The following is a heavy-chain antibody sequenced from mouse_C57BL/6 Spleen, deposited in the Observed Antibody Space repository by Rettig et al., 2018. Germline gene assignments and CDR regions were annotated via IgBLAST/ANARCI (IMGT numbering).Heavy chain of an antibody. CDR3: TRGVGYDYDGTWFAY. D-gene: IGHD2-4*01. CDR2: IYPGNSDT. J-gene: IGHJ3*01. V-gene: IGHV1-5*01. Sequence: KMSCKTSGYTFTSYWMHWVKQRPGQGLEWIGAIYPGNSDTSYNQKFKGKAKLTAVTSASTAYMELSSLTNEDSAVYYCTRGVGYDYDGTWFAYWGQGTLVTVSA. CDR1: GYTFTSYW.